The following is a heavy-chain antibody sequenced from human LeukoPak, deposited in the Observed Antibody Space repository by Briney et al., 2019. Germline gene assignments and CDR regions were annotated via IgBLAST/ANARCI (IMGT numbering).Heavy chain of an antibody. V-gene: IGHV1-46*01. CDR1: GYTFTSYG. CDR3: ARDDRRGLNYFDY. CDR2: INPSGGST. D-gene: IGHD3-10*01. J-gene: IGHJ4*02. Sequence: ASVKVSCKASGYTFTSYGISWVRQAPGQGLEWMGIINPSGGSTSYAQKFQGRVTMTRDTSTSTVYMELSSLRSEDTAVYYCARDDRRGLNYFDYWGQGTLVTVSS.